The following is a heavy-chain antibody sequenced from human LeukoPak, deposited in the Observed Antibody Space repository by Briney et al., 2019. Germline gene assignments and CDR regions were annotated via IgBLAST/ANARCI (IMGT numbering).Heavy chain of an antibody. D-gene: IGHD3-10*01. CDR3: AHSVIRGYYGSVLEYYYYYYMGV. J-gene: IGHJ6*03. V-gene: IGHV2-5*01. CDR2: IYWNDDK. CDR1: GFSLSTSGVG. Sequence: SGPTLVQPTQTLTLTCTFSGFSLSTSGVGVGWIRQPPGKALEWLALIYWNDDKRYSPSLKSTLTITKDTSKNQVVLTMTNMDPVDTATYYSAHSVIRGYYGSVLEYYYYYYMGVWGKGTTVTVSS.